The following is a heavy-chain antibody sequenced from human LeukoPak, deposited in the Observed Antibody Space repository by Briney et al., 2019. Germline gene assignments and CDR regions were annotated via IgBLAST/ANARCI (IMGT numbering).Heavy chain of an antibody. CDR3: ATLSVVVLPAELN. Sequence: SETLSLTCTVSSGSISTSNYYWGWVRQPPGKALEWIGNIFYSGSTYYSPSLKSRVTISLDTSRNQFSLKLNSVTAADTAVYYCATLSVVVLPAELNWGQGTLVTVSS. CDR2: IFYSGST. J-gene: IGHJ4*02. CDR1: SGSISTSNYY. V-gene: IGHV4-39*07. D-gene: IGHD2-15*01.